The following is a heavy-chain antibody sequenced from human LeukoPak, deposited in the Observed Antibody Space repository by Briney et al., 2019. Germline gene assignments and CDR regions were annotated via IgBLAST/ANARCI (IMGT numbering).Heavy chain of an antibody. CDR3: ARDRAYTTFDY. D-gene: IGHD2-2*02. CDR1: RFTFSGSW. CDR2: INQDGGVK. Sequence: PGGSLRLSCAASRFTFSGSWMTWVRQAPGKGPEWVANINQDGGVKGYLDSVQGRFTISRDNAKNSLYLQMNSLRAEDTAIYFCARDRAYTTFDYWGQGTLVTVSS. V-gene: IGHV3-7*01. J-gene: IGHJ4*02.